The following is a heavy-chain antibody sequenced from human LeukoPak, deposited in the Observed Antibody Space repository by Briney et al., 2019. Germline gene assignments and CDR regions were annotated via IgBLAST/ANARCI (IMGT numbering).Heavy chain of an antibody. CDR3: AKRREILTGYSYYYYGMDV. D-gene: IGHD3-9*01. CDR1: GFIFSSYA. Sequence: PGGSLRLSCAASGFIFSSYAMSWVRQAPGKGLEWVSAISGSGGSTYYADSVKGRFTISRDNSKNTLYLQMNSLRAEDTAVYYCAKRREILTGYSYYYYGMDVWGQGTTVTVSS. J-gene: IGHJ6*02. V-gene: IGHV3-23*01. CDR2: ISGSGGST.